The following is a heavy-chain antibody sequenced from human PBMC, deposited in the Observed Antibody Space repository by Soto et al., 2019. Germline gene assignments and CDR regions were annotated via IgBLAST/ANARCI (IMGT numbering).Heavy chain of an antibody. CDR3: ARAPDS. J-gene: IGHJ4*02. Sequence: QLQLQESGPGLVKPSETLSLTCTVSGGSISTIPSNNYWGWIRQSPGRGLEWIGSIYKSGRTYYSPPLNSRVTISVDTSKNQFSLRLTSVTAADTAVYYCARAPDSWGQGTLVTVSS. CDR1: GGSISTIPSNNY. CDR2: IYKSGRT. V-gene: IGHV4-39*01.